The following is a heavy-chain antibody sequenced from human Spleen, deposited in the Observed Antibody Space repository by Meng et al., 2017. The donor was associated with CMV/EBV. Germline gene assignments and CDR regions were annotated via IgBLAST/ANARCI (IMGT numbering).Heavy chain of an antibody. Sequence: SCKASGYTFTAHYFHWVRQAPGQGLEWMGWIHPHRGDTNYAQQFQGRVTLTRDTSINTGYMELTRLTSDNTAVYYCARDNNWGPDYWGQGTLVTVSS. CDR3: ARDNNWGPDY. D-gene: IGHD7-27*01. J-gene: IGHJ4*02. CDR1: GYTFTAHY. CDR2: IHPHRGDT. V-gene: IGHV1-2*02.